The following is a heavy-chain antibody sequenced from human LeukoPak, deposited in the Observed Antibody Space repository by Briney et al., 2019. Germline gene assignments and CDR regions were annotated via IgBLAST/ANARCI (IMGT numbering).Heavy chain of an antibody. Sequence: GGSLRLSCAASGFTFSNAWMSWVRQAPGKGLEWVGRIKSKTDGGTADYVAPVKGRFTISRDDSKDTLYLQMNSLKTEDTAVYYCTTDLGRYYGSGSFQEYWGQGTLVTVSS. CDR1: GFTFSNAW. D-gene: IGHD3-10*01. CDR3: TTDLGRYYGSGSFQEY. CDR2: IKSKTDGGTA. J-gene: IGHJ4*02. V-gene: IGHV3-15*01.